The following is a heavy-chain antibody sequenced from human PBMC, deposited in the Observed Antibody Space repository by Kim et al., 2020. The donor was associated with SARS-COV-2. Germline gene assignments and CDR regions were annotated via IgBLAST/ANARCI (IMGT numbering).Heavy chain of an antibody. CDR3: ARVGSSSWMRGWFDP. J-gene: IGHJ5*02. Sequence: PSLKSRVTISVDTSKNQFSLKLSSVTAADTAVYYCARVGSSSWMRGWFDPWGQGTLVTVSS. D-gene: IGHD6-13*01. V-gene: IGHV4-39*07.